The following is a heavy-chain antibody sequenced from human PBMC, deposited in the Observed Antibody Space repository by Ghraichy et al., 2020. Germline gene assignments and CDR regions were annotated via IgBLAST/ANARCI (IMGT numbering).Heavy chain of an antibody. CDR1: GGSFSGYY. Sequence: SETLSLTCAVYGGSFSGYYWSWIRQPSGKGLEWIGEINHSGSTNYNPSLKSRVTISVDTSKNQFSLKLSSVTAADTAVYYCGVIVGAGPGRDWGQGTLVTVSS. D-gene: IGHD1-26*01. V-gene: IGHV4-34*01. J-gene: IGHJ4*02. CDR3: GVIVGAGPGRD. CDR2: INHSGST.